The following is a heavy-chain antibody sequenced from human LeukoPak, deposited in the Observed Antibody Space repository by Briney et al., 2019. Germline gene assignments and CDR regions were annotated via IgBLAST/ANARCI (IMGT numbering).Heavy chain of an antibody. Sequence: GGSLRLSCAASGFTFSSGAMSWVCDSPGEGLEWGSTISGSGGNTYYADTVKCRFTIYRDNSKHTLYLHMLRPRAEDTAVYSCASASYGGTSWFFDLWGRGTLITVS. CDR2: ISGSGGNT. D-gene: IGHD4-23*01. V-gene: IGHV3-23*01. CDR1: GFTFSSGA. J-gene: IGHJ2*01. CDR3: ASASYGGTSWFFDL.